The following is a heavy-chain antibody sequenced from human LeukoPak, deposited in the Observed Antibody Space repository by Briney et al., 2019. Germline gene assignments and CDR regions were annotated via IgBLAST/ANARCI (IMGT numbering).Heavy chain of an antibody. CDR2: IRYDGSNK. CDR3: AKNNDYGGSYWYFDL. Sequence: GGSLRLSCAASGFTFSSYGMHWVRQAPGKGLEWAAFIRYDGSNKYYADSVKGRFTISRDSSKNTLYLQMSSLRDEDTAVYYCAKNNDYGGSYWYFDLWGRGTLVTVSS. J-gene: IGHJ2*01. D-gene: IGHD4-23*01. CDR1: GFTFSSYG. V-gene: IGHV3-30*02.